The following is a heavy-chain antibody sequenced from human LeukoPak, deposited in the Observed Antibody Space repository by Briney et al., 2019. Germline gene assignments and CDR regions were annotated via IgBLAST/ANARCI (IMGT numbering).Heavy chain of an antibody. D-gene: IGHD3-22*01. CDR3: ARLGPFYDSSSYGDYNWFDP. V-gene: IGHV1-69*13. Sequence: SVKVSCKASGGTFSSYAISWVRQAPGQGLEWMGGIIPIFGTANYAQKFQGRVTITADESTSTAYMELSSLRSEDTAVYYCARLGPFYDSSSYGDYNWFDPWGQGTLVTVSS. CDR2: IIPIFGTA. CDR1: GGTFSSYA. J-gene: IGHJ5*02.